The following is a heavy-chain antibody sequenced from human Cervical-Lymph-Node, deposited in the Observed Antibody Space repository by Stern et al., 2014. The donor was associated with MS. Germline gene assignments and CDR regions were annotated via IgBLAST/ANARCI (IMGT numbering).Heavy chain of an antibody. Sequence: QLQLQESGPGLVKPSETLSLTCTVSGGSISSSSYYWGWIRQPPGKGLEWIGSIYYSGSTYYNPSLKSRVTISVDTSKNQLFLKLSSVTAADTAVYYCARWAYSSGWYNWFDPWGQGTLVTVSS. CDR2: IYYSGST. V-gene: IGHV4-39*01. J-gene: IGHJ5*02. D-gene: IGHD3-22*01. CDR3: ARWAYSSGWYNWFDP. CDR1: GGSISSSSYY.